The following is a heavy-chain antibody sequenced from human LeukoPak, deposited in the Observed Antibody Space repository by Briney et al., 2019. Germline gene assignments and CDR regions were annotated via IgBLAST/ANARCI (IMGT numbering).Heavy chain of an antibody. Sequence: SETLSLTCTVHGEFFGGSYWNWIRQSPGKGLEWIGEINHSGNTNYNPSLKSRVTISVDTSQKQFSLRLSSVTAADTAVYYCARGLYLTTRGGAAAGFLDYWGQGNLVTVSS. CDR3: ARGLYLTTRGGAAAGFLDY. D-gene: IGHD6-13*01. CDR2: INHSGNT. J-gene: IGHJ4*02. V-gene: IGHV4-34*01. CDR1: GEFFGGSY.